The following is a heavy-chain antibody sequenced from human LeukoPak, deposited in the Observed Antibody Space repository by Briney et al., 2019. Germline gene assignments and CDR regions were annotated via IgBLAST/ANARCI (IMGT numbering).Heavy chain of an antibody. V-gene: IGHV3-30*04. Sequence: GRSLRLACASSGSTVSSYTMHWGRQAPGKGLEWVASILHDEITKHYADFVKGRFSISRDSSKDTVFLQMNSLRLEDTAVYYCALGSRLKDGWGFDYWGQGTLVTVSS. J-gene: IGHJ4*02. D-gene: IGHD3-16*01. CDR3: ALGSRLKDGWGFDY. CDR1: GSTVSSYT. CDR2: ILHDEITK.